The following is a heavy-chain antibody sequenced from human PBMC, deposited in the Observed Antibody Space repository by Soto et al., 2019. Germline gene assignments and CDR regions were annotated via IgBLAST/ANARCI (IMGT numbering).Heavy chain of an antibody. CDR3: ATERNLGRWLHPLHF. D-gene: IGHD5-12*01. CDR2: IHYNGNT. Sequence: QVQLQVSAPGLVKPSETLSLTCTVSGDSISAYSWSWVRQPPGKGLEWIGNIHYNGNTKYNPSLNSRVSMSVDTSQTLLSLRLISVPATRTAKSSCATERNLGRWLHPLHFLGQATLVTASP. J-gene: IGHJ4*03. V-gene: IGHV4-59*01. CDR1: GDSISAYS.